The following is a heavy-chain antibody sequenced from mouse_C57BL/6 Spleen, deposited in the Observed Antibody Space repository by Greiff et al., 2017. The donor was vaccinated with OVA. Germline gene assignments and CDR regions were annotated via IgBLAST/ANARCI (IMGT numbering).Heavy chain of an antibody. CDR1: GFTFSDYG. D-gene: IGHD2-4*01. J-gene: IGHJ3*01. CDR3: ARNDYWFAY. CDR2: ISSGSSTI. Sequence: EVQVVESGGGLVKPGGSLKLSCAASGFTFSDYGMHWVRQAPEKELEWVAYISSGSSTIYYADTVKGRFTISRDNAKNTLFLQMTSVRSEDTARYYCARNDYWFAYWGQGTLVTVSA. V-gene: IGHV5-17*01.